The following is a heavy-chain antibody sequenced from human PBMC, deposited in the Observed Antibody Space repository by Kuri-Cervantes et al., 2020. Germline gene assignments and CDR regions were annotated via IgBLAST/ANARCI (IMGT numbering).Heavy chain of an antibody. CDR3: ARYCSTTSCFYTPNRPDAFDI. V-gene: IGHV1-18*01. D-gene: IGHD2-2*01. CDR1: GYTFTSYG. CDR2: ISAYNGNT. Sequence: ASVKVSCKASGYTFTSYGISWVRQAPGQGLEWMGWISAYNGNTNYAQKIQGRVTMTTDTSTTTAYMELRSLRSDDTAVYFCARYCSTTSCFYTPNRPDAFDIWGQGTMVTVSS. J-gene: IGHJ3*02.